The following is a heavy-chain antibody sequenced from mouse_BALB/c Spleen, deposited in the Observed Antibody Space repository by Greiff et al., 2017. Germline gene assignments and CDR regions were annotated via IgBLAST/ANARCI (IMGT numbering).Heavy chain of an antibody. CDR2: ISYSGST. D-gene: IGHD1-1*01. V-gene: IGHV3-8*02. J-gene: IGHJ3*01. CDR1: GDSITSGY. CDR3: ARSRLYGSSPFAY. Sequence: EVQLVESGPSLVKPSQTLSLTCSVTGDSITSGYWNWIRKFPGNKLEYMGYISYSGSTYYNPSLKSRISITRDTSKNQYYLQLNSVTTEDTATYYCARSRLYGSSPFAYWGQGTLVTVSA.